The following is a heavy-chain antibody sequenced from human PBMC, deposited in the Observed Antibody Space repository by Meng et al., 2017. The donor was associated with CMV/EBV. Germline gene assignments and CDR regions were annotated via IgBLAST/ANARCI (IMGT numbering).Heavy chain of an antibody. CDR3: ARGGGGRTNRGMDV. V-gene: IGHV4-59*01. CDR1: GDSLSRYY. J-gene: IGHJ6*02. D-gene: IGHD1-14*01. Sequence: SETLSLTCTVSGDSLSRYYWSWIRQPPGRGLEWIGYISYSGSTNYNPSLRSRVTISVDTSKNQFSLKLSSVTAADTAVYYCARGGGGRTNRGMDVWGQGTTVTVSS. CDR2: ISYSGST.